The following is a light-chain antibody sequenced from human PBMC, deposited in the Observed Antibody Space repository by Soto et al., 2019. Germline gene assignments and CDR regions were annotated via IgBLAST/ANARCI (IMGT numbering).Light chain of an antibody. CDR2: WAS. Sequence: DIVMTQSPESLAVSLGERATINCKSSQSVLYSSNNKNYLAWYQHKPGQPPKLLLYWASMRESGVPDRISGSGSGTDFTLTIRSLQPEDFATYYCQQSYTAPLTFGGGTKVEIK. V-gene: IGKV4-1*01. J-gene: IGKJ4*01. CDR1: QSVLYSSNNKNY. CDR3: QQSYTAPLT.